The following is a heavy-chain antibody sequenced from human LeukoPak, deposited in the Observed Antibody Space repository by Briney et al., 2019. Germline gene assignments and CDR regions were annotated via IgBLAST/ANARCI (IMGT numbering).Heavy chain of an antibody. CDR2: INWNGGST. J-gene: IGHJ4*02. CDR3: VRLSSGWYYSFDY. D-gene: IGHD6-19*01. CDR1: GFTFSNYD. Sequence: GGSLRLSCAASGFTFSNYDMHWVRQAPGKGLEWVSGINWNGGSTGYADSVKGRFTISRDNAKNSLYLQMNSLRAEDTALYHCVRLSSGWYYSFDYWGQGTLVTVSS. V-gene: IGHV3-20*01.